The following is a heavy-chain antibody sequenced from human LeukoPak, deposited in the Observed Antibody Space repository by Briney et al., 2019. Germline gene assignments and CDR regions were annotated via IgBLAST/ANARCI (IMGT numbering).Heavy chain of an antibody. V-gene: IGHV3-23*01. Sequence: PGGSLRLSCAISGFTFTSYAMTWVRQAPGKGLEWVTSISGSGVSTYYADSVRGRFTISRDISKNTLYLQKNSLRAEDTALYYCAKTLVPSGIYHEDFFDYWGQGTLVTVSS. CDR2: ISGSGVST. J-gene: IGHJ4*02. CDR1: GFTFTSYA. CDR3: AKTLVPSGIYHEDFFDY. D-gene: IGHD1-26*01.